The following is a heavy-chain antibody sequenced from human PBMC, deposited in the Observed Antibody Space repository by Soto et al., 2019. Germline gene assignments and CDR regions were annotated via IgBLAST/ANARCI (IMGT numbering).Heavy chain of an antibody. Sequence: SETLSLTCTVSDGSISGHYWGWVRQPPGKAPEWIGQIFYSGGTNYNPSLEGRVTISVDTSKNQFSLRLTSMTAADTAIYYCARAGGNFDPWGQGTLVTVSS. V-gene: IGHV4-59*11. J-gene: IGHJ5*02. CDR3: ARAGGNFDP. CDR2: IFYSGGT. CDR1: DGSISGHY.